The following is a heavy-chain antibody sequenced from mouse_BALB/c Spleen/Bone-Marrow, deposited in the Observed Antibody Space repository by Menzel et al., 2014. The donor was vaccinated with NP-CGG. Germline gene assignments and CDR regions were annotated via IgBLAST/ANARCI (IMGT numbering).Heavy chain of an antibody. V-gene: IGHV1S33*01. CDR2: IYPGDGST. CDR1: GYTFTSYD. J-gene: IGHJ4*01. Sequence: SGPELVKPGALVKISCKASGYTFTSYDINWVKQRPGLGLEWIGWIYPGDGSTKYNEKFKGKATLTADKSSSTAYMQLSSLTSENSADYFCARSGGDSMDYWGQGTSVTVSS. CDR3: ARSGGDSMDY. D-gene: IGHD1-1*02.